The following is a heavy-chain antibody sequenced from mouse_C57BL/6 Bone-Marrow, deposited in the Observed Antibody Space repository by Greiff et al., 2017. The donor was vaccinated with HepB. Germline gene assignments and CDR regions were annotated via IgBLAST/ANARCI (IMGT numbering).Heavy chain of an antibody. CDR3: TITTVVATRGYAMDY. Sequence: VQLKESGAELVRPGASVKLSCTASGFNIKDDYMHWVKQRPEQGLEWIGWIDPENGDTEYASKFQGKATITADTSSNTAYPQLSSLTSEDTAVYYCTITTVVATRGYAMDYWGQGTSVTVSS. D-gene: IGHD1-1*01. CDR2: IDPENGDT. J-gene: IGHJ4*01. V-gene: IGHV14-4*01. CDR1: GFNIKDDY.